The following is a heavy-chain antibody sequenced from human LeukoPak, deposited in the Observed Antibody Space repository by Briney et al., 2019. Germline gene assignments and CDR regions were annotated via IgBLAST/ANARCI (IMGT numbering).Heavy chain of an antibody. J-gene: IGHJ4*02. D-gene: IGHD3-9*01. V-gene: IGHV4-34*01. CDR3: ARDPFNWSTTGGDY. CDR2: INHSGST. CDR1: GGSFSGYY. Sequence: SETLSLTCAVYGGSFSGYYWSWIRQPPGKGLEWIGEINHSGSTNYNPSLKSRVTISVDTSKNQFSLKLSSVTAADTAVYYCARDPFNWSTTGGDYWGQGTLVSVSS.